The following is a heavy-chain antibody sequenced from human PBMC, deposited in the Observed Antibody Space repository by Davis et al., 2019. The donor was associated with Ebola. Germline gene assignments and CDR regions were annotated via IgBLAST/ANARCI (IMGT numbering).Heavy chain of an antibody. J-gene: IGHJ4*02. Sequence: GESLKISCKDSGNSFTSHWIGWVRQMPGKGLEWMGIIYTGDSDTRYSPSFRGQVTISADKSIKTAYLQWSSLKASDTAMYYCARHPYSSSSSDYWGQGTLVTVSS. CDR2: IYTGDSDT. D-gene: IGHD6-6*01. CDR3: ARHPYSSSSSDY. CDR1: GNSFTSHW. V-gene: IGHV5-51*01.